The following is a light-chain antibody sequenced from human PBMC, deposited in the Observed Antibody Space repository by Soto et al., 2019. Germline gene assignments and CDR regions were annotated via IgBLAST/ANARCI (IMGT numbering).Light chain of an antibody. CDR2: EVT. CDR1: SSDVGGYNY. J-gene: IGLJ2*01. V-gene: IGLV2-14*01. Sequence: QSVLTQPASVSGSPGQSITISCTGTSSDVGGYNYVSWYRQHPGKAPKILIYEVTNRPSGISNRFSASKSGNTASLTISGLQTEDEADYYCSSYTSSSTLIFGGGTQLTVL. CDR3: SSYTSSSTLI.